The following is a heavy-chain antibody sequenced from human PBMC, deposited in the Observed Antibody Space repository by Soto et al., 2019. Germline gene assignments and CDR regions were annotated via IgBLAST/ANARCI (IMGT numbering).Heavy chain of an antibody. CDR1: GFTFTHYG. V-gene: IGHV1-18*01. CDR2: ISAYNGNT. Sequence: QVQLVQSGAEVKKPGASVKVSCKASGFTFTHYGFSWVRQAPGQGLEWMGWISAYNGNTNYTQILQGRVTMTTDTSKSTAYMELRSLRSDDTAVYYCARAAPIVVVTAAPDYWGQGTLVTVSS. D-gene: IGHD2-21*02. CDR3: ARAAPIVVVTAAPDY. J-gene: IGHJ4*02.